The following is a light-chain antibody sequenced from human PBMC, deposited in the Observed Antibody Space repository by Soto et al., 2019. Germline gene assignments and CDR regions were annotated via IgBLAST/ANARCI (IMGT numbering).Light chain of an antibody. Sequence: DIQMTQYPSTLSASVGDRVTITCRASQSITSWLAWYQQKPGKAPKLLIYKASILESGVPSRFSGSGSGTDFTLTISSLQPDDFATYFCQHYNTYWTFGQGTKVDIK. CDR2: KAS. CDR1: QSITSW. CDR3: QHYNTYWT. J-gene: IGKJ1*01. V-gene: IGKV1-5*03.